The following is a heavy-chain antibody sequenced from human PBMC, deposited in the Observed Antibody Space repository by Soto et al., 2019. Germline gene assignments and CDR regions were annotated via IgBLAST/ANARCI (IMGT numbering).Heavy chain of an antibody. D-gene: IGHD3-3*01. V-gene: IGHV4-31*03. CDR3: ARDKGYDFWSGPNYYYYYGMDV. CDR2: IYYSGST. Sequence: PSETLSLTCTVSGGSISSGGYYWSWIRQHPGKGLEWLGYIYYSGSTYYNPSLKSRVTISVDTSKNQFSLKLSSVTAADTAVYYCARDKGYDFWSGPNYYYYYGMDVWGQGTTVTVSS. CDR1: GGSISSGGYY. J-gene: IGHJ6*02.